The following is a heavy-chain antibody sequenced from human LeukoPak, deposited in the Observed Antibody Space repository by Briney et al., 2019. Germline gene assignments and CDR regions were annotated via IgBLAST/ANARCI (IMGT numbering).Heavy chain of an antibody. CDR2: IYYSGST. J-gene: IGHJ4*02. Sequence: SETLSLTCTVSGGSISRGDYYWSWIRQSPGKGLEWIGYIYYSGSTSYNPSLKSRVTISIDTSKNQFSLKLSSVTAADTAVYYCATGPDYYNSSSYYPHYWGQRTLVTVSS. D-gene: IGHD3-22*01. V-gene: IGHV4-30-4*01. CDR3: ATGPDYYNSSSYYPHY. CDR1: GGSISRGDYY.